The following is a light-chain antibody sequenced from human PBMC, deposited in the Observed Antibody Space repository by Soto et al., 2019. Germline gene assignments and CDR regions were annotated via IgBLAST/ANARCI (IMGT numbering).Light chain of an antibody. CDR1: SSNIGAGYD. CDR2: GNS. V-gene: IGLV1-40*01. Sequence: QSVLTQPPSVSGAPGQRVTISCTGSSSNIGAGYDVHWYQQLPGTAPKLLIYGNSNRPSGVPDRFSGSKSGTSASLAITGLQAEAEDDYYSQAYDSSLSALFGGGTKLTVL. J-gene: IGLJ3*02. CDR3: QAYDSSLSAL.